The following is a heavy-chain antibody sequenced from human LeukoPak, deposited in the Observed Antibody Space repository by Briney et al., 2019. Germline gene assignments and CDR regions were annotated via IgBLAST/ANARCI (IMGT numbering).Heavy chain of an antibody. CDR3: ARVLYFRENSYAGPFGQ. V-gene: IGHV3-7*01. CDR2: IREDGSEA. CDR1: GFIFSNFW. Sequence: GGSLRLSCEASGFIFSNFWMSWVRQAPGKGLEWVANIREDGSEAYYVDFVKGRFTISRDNDKNSLHLQMNSLRVEDTAVYYCARVLYFRENSYAGPFGQWGQGTLVTVSS. J-gene: IGHJ4*02. D-gene: IGHD5-18*01.